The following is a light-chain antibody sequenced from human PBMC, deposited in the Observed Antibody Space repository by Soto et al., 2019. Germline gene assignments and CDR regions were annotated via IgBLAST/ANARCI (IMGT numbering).Light chain of an antibody. CDR2: KAS. CDR3: QQYDSYPLT. Sequence: DTHMTQSPSTLSASVGDRVTITCRASQSISGWVAWYQQKPGKAPKLLIYKASTVQIGVPSSFRRRGSGTECTLTISSQQPDDFATYYCQQYDSYPLTVGGGTKVEIK. CDR1: QSISGW. J-gene: IGKJ4*01. V-gene: IGKV1-5*03.